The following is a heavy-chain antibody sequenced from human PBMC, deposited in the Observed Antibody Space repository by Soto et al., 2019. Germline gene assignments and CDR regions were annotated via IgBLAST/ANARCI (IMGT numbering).Heavy chain of an antibody. Sequence: QVQLIQSGTEVKKPGASVKVSCKASGYTFTSDGISWVRQAPGQGLEWMGWISVYNGNTNYAQKLQCRVTMTTDTSTNTAYMELRTLRSDDTAVYYCVRDNDYRFDPWGQGTLVTVPS. CDR1: GYTFTSDG. CDR2: ISVYNGNT. J-gene: IGHJ5*02. D-gene: IGHD4-17*01. V-gene: IGHV1-18*04. CDR3: VRDNDYRFDP.